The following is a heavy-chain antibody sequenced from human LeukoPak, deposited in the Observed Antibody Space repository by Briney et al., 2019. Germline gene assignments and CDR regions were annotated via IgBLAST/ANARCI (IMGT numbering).Heavy chain of an antibody. V-gene: IGHV4-39*01. J-gene: IGHJ5*02. CDR2: VYYTGST. CDR1: GASVTSGGFY. D-gene: IGHD3-10*01. CDR3: ARHSGSGSLSRPFDP. Sequence: TSETLSLTCRVSGASVTSGGFYWGWLRQPPGRGPEWIATVYYTGSTYYNPSLKSRVTISIDTSKNQFSLRLTSVTATDTAIYHCARHSGSGSLSRPFDPWGQGTLVTVSS.